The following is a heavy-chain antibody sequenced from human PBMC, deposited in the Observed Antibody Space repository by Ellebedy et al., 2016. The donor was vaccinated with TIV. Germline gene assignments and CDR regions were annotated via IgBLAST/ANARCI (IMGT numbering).Heavy chain of an antibody. CDR3: ARVDGYNYANFNY. CDR2: IFYSGNT. Sequence: GSLRLSCTVSGGSISSSSYSWGWIRQPPGEGLEWIGSIFYSGNTYYFPSLKSRVTISKDTSKNQFSLRLSSVTAADTAVYYCARVDGYNYANFNYWGQGTLVTVSS. V-gene: IGHV4-39*07. J-gene: IGHJ4*02. CDR1: GGSISSSSYS. D-gene: IGHD5-24*01.